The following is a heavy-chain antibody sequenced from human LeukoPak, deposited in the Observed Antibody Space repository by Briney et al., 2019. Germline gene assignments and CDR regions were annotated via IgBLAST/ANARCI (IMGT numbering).Heavy chain of an antibody. CDR2: ISGSGGGT. Sequence: GGSLRLSCAASGFTFSSYAMSWVRQAPGKGLEWVSAISGSGGGTYYADSVKGRFTISRDNSKNTLYLQTNSLRAEDTAVYYCAKDTPDDIAVAAPYFDYWGQGTLVTVSS. V-gene: IGHV3-23*01. CDR1: GFTFSSYA. CDR3: AKDTPDDIAVAAPYFDY. D-gene: IGHD6-19*01. J-gene: IGHJ4*02.